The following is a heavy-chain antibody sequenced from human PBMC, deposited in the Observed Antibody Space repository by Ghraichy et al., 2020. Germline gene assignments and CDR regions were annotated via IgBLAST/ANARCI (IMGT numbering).Heavy chain of an antibody. CDR2: ITGSGGST. Sequence: GGSLRLSCAASGFSFSSYAMSWVRQAPGKGLDWVSGITGSGGSTYSADSVKGRFTISRDNSKNMLYLQMNSLRAEDTAVYYCARGTGYSYGKTALDYWGQGTLVTVSS. J-gene: IGHJ4*02. V-gene: IGHV3-23*01. D-gene: IGHD5-18*01. CDR1: GFSFSSYA. CDR3: ARGTGYSYGKTALDY.